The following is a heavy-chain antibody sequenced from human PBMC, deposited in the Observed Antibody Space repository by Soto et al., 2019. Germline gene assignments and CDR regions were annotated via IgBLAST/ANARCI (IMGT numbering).Heavy chain of an antibody. V-gene: IGHV4-34*01. CDR1: GGSFSGYY. D-gene: IGHD2-15*01. J-gene: IGHJ4*02. CDR2: INHSGST. Sequence: PSETLSLTCAVYGGSFSGYYWSWIRQPPGKGLEWIGEINHSGSTNYNPSLKSRVTISVDTSKNQFSLKLSSVTAADTAVYHCAIVDRAHCSGGSCYEYFDYWGQGTLVTVSS. CDR3: AIVDRAHCSGGSCYEYFDY.